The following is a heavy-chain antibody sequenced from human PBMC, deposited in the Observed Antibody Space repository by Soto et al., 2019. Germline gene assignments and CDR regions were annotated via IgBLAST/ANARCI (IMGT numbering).Heavy chain of an antibody. D-gene: IGHD3-16*01. V-gene: IGHV3-21*01. Sequence: EVQLVESGGGLVKPGGSLRLSCAASGFTFSSYSMNWVRQAPGKGLEWVSSISSSSSYIYYADSVKGRFTIPRDNAKNSLYLQMNRLRAEDTAVYYCARDSWGHEICDYWGQGTLVTVSS. J-gene: IGHJ4*02. CDR1: GFTFSSYS. CDR3: ARDSWGHEICDY. CDR2: ISSSSSYI.